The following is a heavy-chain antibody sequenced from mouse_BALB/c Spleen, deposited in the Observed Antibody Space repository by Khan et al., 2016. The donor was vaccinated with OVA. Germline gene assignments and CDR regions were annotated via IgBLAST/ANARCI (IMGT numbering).Heavy chain of an antibody. D-gene: IGHD2-1*01. Sequence: EVQLQESGPDLVKPSQSLSLTCTVTGYSITSGYSWHWIRQFPGNKLEWMGYIHYSNLTDYIPSLKSRISITRDTSRNQFFLQLNSVTTEDTATYYCATRNSGNYWYFDVWGAGTPVTVSS. CDR3: ATRNSGNYWYFDV. V-gene: IGHV3-1*02. CDR1: GYSITSGYS. J-gene: IGHJ1*01. CDR2: IHYSNLT.